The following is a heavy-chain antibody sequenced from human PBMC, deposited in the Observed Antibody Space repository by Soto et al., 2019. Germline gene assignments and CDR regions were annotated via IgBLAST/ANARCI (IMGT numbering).Heavy chain of an antibody. D-gene: IGHD2-2*01. J-gene: IGHJ4*02. CDR1: GFTFSRHG. Sequence: GGSLRLSCAASGFTFSRHGMHWVRQAPGKGLEWVAVISYDGINKYYADSVKGRFTISRDNSKNTPYLQVNSLRAEDTAVYYCAKVPVPYCSSTSCPNYFDYWGQGTLVTVSS. CDR2: ISYDGINK. CDR3: AKVPVPYCSSTSCPNYFDY. V-gene: IGHV3-30*18.